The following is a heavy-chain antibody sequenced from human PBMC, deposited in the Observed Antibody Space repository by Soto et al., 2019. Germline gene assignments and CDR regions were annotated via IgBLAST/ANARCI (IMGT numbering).Heavy chain of an antibody. J-gene: IGHJ4*02. D-gene: IGHD3-10*01. CDR2: IGWSSGDI. V-gene: IGHV3-9*01. CDR1: GFTFDDYA. Sequence: PGGSLRLSCAASGFTFDDYAMHWVRQAPGKGLEWVSSIGWSSGDIGYADSVKGRFTISRDNTKNSLYLQMNSLRAEDTAFYYCAKGAGSYPRYYFDSWGQGTLVTVSS. CDR3: AKGAGSYPRYYFDS.